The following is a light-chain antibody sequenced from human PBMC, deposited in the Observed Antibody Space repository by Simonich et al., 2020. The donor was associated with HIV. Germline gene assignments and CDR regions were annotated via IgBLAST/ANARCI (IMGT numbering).Light chain of an antibody. CDR1: QSIRRY. CDR3: LQYNGYFLFT. V-gene: IGKV1-5*01. CDR2: DVS. Sequence: DIQMTQSPSSLSAYVGDRVTITCRASQSIRRYLNWYQQKPGKAPQLLIYDVSSLQSGVPSRFSGSGSGTDFTLTISSLQPDDFATYYCLQYNGYFLFTFGPGTKVDI. J-gene: IGKJ3*01.